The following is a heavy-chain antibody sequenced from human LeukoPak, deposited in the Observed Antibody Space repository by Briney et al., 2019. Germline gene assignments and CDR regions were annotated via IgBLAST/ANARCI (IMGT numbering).Heavy chain of an antibody. CDR1: GYTFTGYY. CDR2: INPNSGGT. D-gene: IGHD1-26*01. V-gene: IGHV1-2*02. J-gene: IGHJ3*02. CDR3: ARDGPLVGATDPNAFDI. Sequence: ASVKVSCKASGYTFTGYYMHWVRQAPGQGLEWMGWINPNSGGTNYAQKFQGRVTMTRDTSISTAYMELSRLRSDDTAVYYCARDGPLVGATDPNAFDIWGQGTMVTVSS.